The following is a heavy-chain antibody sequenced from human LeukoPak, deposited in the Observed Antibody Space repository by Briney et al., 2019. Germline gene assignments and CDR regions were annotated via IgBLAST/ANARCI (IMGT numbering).Heavy chain of an antibody. CDR3: VVAECTNGVCYPY. V-gene: IGHV3-66*02. CDR1: GFTVSSNY. D-gene: IGHD2-8*01. Sequence: GGPLRLSCAASGFTVSSNYMSWVRQAPGKGLEWVSVIYSGGSTYYADSVKGRFTISRDNSKNTLYLQMNSLRAEDTAVYYCVVAECTNGVCYPYWGQGTLVTVSS. J-gene: IGHJ4*02. CDR2: IYSGGST.